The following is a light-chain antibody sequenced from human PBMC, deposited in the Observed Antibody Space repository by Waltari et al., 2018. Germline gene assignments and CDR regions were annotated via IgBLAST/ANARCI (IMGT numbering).Light chain of an antibody. CDR1: TPSTYS. CDR3: NSRDRRHNSML. Sequence: SSELTQDPAVSVALGQTVRITCQGDTPSTYSAGWYQQKPGQAPILVNYGNNNRPSGIPDRFSGSRSGNTASLIITGAQAEDEAAYYCNSRDRRHNSMLFGGGTKLTVL. V-gene: IGLV3-19*01. CDR2: GNN. J-gene: IGLJ2*01.